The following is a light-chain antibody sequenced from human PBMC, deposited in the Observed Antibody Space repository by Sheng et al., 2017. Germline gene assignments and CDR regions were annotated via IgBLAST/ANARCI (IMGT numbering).Light chain of an antibody. CDR3: QQRGHRPPT. J-gene: IGKJ4*01. CDR2: DAS. Sequence: EIVLTQSPGTLSLSPGERATLSCRASQSVSSSYLAWYQQKPGQAPRLLIYDASNRATGIPARFSGSGSGTDFTLTISSLEPEDFAVYYXQQRGHRPPTFGGGTKVE. V-gene: IGKV3-11*01. CDR1: QSVSSSY.